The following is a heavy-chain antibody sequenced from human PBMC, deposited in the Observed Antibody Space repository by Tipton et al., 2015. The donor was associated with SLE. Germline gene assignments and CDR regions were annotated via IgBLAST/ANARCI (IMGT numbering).Heavy chain of an antibody. J-gene: IGHJ4*02. CDR2: ISTSGST. D-gene: IGHD3-16*01. Sequence: TLSLTCIVSGDSITSYYWTWIRQPAGKGLEWIGHISTSGSTNYNPSLKSRVTMSVDTSKNQFSLKLSSVTAADTAVYYCASTLRVSYFDNWGQGTLVTVSS. CDR1: GDSITSYY. CDR3: ASTLRVSYFDN. V-gene: IGHV4-4*07.